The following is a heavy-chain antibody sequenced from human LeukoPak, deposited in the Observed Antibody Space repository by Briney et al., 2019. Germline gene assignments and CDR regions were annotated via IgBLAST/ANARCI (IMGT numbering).Heavy chain of an antibody. CDR3: ARADQLTSYGSGTYYDY. Sequence: PGGSLRLSCAASGFTFSRSAMHWVREAPGKGLEWVAVISFDGSDDYYADSVKGRFTISRDNPKNILYLQMNILRAEDTALYYCARADQLTSYGSGTYYDYWGQGTLVTVSS. J-gene: IGHJ4*02. V-gene: IGHV3-30-3*01. CDR2: ISFDGSDD. D-gene: IGHD3-10*01. CDR1: GFTFSRSA.